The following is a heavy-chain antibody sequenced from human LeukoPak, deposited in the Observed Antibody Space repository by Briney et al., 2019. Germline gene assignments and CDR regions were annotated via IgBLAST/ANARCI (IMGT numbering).Heavy chain of an antibody. CDR2: MNPNSGNT. CDR3: ARGHRLGAAGREPYYYYMDV. Sequence: GASVKVSCKASGYNFTSYEINWVRQATGQGLEWMGWMNPNSGNTGYAQKFQGRVTMTRNTSISTAYMELSSLRSEDTAVYYCARGHRLGAAGREPYYYYMDVWGKGTTVTVSS. CDR1: GYNFTSYE. V-gene: IGHV1-8*01. D-gene: IGHD6-13*01. J-gene: IGHJ6*03.